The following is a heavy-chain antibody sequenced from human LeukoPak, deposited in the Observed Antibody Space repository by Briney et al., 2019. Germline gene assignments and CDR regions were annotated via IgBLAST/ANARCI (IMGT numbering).Heavy chain of an antibody. CDR3: AREAAAGTGDAFDI. CDR1: GDRVSSNSAA. CDR2: TYYRSKWYN. D-gene: IGHD6-13*01. J-gene: IGHJ3*02. Sequence: SQTLSLTCAISGDRVSSNSAAWNWIRQSPSRGLEWLGRTYYRSKWYNNYAVSVKSRITVNPGTSKNQFSLQLNSVTPEDTAVYYCAREAAAGTGDAFDIWGQGTMVTVSS. V-gene: IGHV6-1*01.